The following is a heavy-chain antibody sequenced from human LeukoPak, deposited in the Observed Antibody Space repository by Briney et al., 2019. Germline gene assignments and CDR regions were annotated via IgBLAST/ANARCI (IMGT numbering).Heavy chain of an antibody. CDR1: GFTFSSYG. Sequence: QTGRSLRLSCAASGFTFSSYGMHWVRQAPGKGLEWVAVISYDGSNKYYADSVKGRFTISRDNSKNTLYLQMNSLRAEDTAVYYCAKRGEDRQSGLDYWGQGTLVTVSS. CDR3: AKRGEDRQSGLDY. J-gene: IGHJ4*02. D-gene: IGHD3-16*01. CDR2: ISYDGSNK. V-gene: IGHV3-30*18.